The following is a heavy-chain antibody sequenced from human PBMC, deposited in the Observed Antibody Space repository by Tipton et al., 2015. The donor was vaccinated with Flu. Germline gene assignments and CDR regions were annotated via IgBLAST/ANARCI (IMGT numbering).Heavy chain of an antibody. J-gene: IGHJ3*02. V-gene: IGHV4-59*01. CDR3: AREWGDAFDI. D-gene: IGHD3-16*01. CDR2: IYYSGSI. CDR1: GDSISSFY. Sequence: TLSLTCSVSGDSISSFYWSWIRQPPGKGLEWIGYIYYSGSISYNPSLKSRVTISVDTSKNQFSLKLSSETAADTAVYYCAREWGDAFDIWGQGTMVTVSS.